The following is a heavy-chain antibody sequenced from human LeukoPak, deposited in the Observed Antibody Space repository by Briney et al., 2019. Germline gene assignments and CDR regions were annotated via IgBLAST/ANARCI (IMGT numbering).Heavy chain of an antibody. Sequence: PSETLSLTCTVSGYSISSGYYWGWIRQPPGKGLEWIGSIYHSGSTYYNPSLKSRVTISVDTSKNQFSLKLSSVTAADTAVYYCARDPRIAVAGRDYWGQGTLVTVSS. CDR1: GYSISSGYY. D-gene: IGHD6-19*01. J-gene: IGHJ4*02. CDR3: ARDPRIAVAGRDY. CDR2: IYHSGST. V-gene: IGHV4-38-2*02.